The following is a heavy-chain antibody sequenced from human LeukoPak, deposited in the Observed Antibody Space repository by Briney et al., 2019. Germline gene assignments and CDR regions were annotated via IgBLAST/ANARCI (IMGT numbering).Heavy chain of an antibody. Sequence: GGSLRLSCAASGFTFTSYTMNWVRQAPGKGLEWISYIRASGGVVSYTDSVRGRFTISTDSAKNSLYLQMNSLRDDDTAVYYCVRDQFYAFDVWGQGTMVTVSS. CDR2: IRASGGVV. V-gene: IGHV3-48*02. J-gene: IGHJ3*01. CDR3: VRDQFYAFDV. CDR1: GFTFTSYT.